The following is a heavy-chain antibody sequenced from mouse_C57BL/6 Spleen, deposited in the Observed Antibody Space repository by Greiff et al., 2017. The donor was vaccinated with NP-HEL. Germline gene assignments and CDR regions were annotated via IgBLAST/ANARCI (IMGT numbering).Heavy chain of an antibody. CDR2: IYPGSGNT. Sequence: QVQLKESGAELVRPGASVKLSCKASGYTFTDYYINWVKQSPGQGLEWIARIYPGSGNTYYNEKFKGKATLTAEKSSSTAYMQLSSLTSEDSAVYFCARLGRGWYFDVRGTGTTVTVSS. CDR3: ARLGRGWYFDV. V-gene: IGHV1-76*01. D-gene: IGHD4-1*01. CDR1: GYTFTDYY. J-gene: IGHJ1*03.